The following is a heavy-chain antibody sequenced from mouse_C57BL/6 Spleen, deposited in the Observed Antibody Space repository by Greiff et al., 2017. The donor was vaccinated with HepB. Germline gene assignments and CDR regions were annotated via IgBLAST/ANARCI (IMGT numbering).Heavy chain of an antibody. V-gene: IGHV1-22*01. D-gene: IGHD1-1*01. CDR1: GYTFTDYN. CDR2: INPNNGGT. CDR3: ARRSGGSSSFFAY. J-gene: IGHJ3*01. Sequence: EVQLQQSGPELVKPGASVKMSCKASGYTFTDYNMHWVKQSHGKSLEWIGYINPNNGGTSYNQKFKGKATLTVNKSSSTAYMELRSLTSEDSAVYYCARRSGGSSSFFAYWGQGTLVTVSA.